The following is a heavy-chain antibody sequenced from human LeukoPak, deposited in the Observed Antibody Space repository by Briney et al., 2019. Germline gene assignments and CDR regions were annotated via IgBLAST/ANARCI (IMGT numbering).Heavy chain of an antibody. CDR3: ARDGPSGTYGMDV. CDR2: IWYDGSNK. J-gene: IGHJ6*02. CDR1: GFTFSSYG. V-gene: IGHV3-33*01. D-gene: IGHD1-14*01. Sequence: GGSLRLSCAASGFTFSSYGMHWVRQAPGKGLEWVAVIWYDGSNKYYADSVKGRFTISRDNSKNTLYLQMNSLRAEDTAVYYCARDGPSGTYGMDVWGQGTLVTVSS.